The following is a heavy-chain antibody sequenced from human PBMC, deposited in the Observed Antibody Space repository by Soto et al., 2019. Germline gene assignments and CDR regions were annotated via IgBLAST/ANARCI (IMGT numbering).Heavy chain of an antibody. D-gene: IGHD3-3*01. CDR2: ISYDGSNK. J-gene: IGHJ4*02. CDR1: GFTFSSYA. CDR3: ARDARLLRFLAWLYSSYFDY. V-gene: IGHV3-30-3*01. Sequence: GGSPRLSCAASGFTFSSYAMHWVRQAPGKGLEWVAVISYDGSNKYYADSVKGRFTISRDNSKNTLYLQMNSLRAEDTAVYYCARDARLLRFLAWLYSSYFDYWGQGTLVTVSS.